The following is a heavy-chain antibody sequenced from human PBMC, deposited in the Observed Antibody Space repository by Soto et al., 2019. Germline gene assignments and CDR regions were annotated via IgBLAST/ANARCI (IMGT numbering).Heavy chain of an antibody. CDR1: GFTFSNSA. CDR2: IWHDGSNT. D-gene: IGHD5-18*01. J-gene: IGHJ4*02. V-gene: IGHV3-33*01. CDR3: ARGAGVLWILGS. Sequence: QVQLVESGGGVVQPGTSLRLSCAASGFTFSNSAMHWVRQAAGKGLEWVAVIWHDGSNTYSADSVKGRVTISRDNSKNTLSLELNRLTVADTAVYYCARGAGVLWILGSWGQAPLVTVSA.